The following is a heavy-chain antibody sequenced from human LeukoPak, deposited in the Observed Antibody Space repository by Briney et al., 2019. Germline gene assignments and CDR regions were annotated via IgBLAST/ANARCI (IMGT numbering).Heavy chain of an antibody. CDR3: ASFSMVRGVMFDY. J-gene: IGHJ4*02. CDR2: IYYSGST. D-gene: IGHD3-10*01. V-gene: IGHV4-59*01. CDR1: GGSISSYY. Sequence: SETLSLTCTVSGGSISSYYWSWIRQPPGKGLEWIGYIYYSGSTNYNPSLKSRVTISVDTFKNQFSLKLSSVTAADTAVYYCASFSMVRGVMFDYWGQGTLVTVSS.